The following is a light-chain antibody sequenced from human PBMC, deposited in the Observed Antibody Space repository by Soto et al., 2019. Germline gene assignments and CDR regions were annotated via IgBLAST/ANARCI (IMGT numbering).Light chain of an antibody. J-gene: IGLJ7*01. CDR3: QSYDSRLSHSV. CDR1: SSDVGGYNY. Sequence: QSALTQPRSVSGSPGQSVTFSCTGTSSDVGGYNYVSWYQQHPGKAPKVIIYDVSKRPSGVPDRISGSKSGNTASLTISGLQAEDEADYYCQSYDSRLSHSVFGGGTQLTVL. V-gene: IGLV2-11*01. CDR2: DVS.